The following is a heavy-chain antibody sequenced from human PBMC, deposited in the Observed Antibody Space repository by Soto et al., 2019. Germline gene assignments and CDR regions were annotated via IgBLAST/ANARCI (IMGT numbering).Heavy chain of an antibody. D-gene: IGHD2-15*01. V-gene: IGHV4-4*02. Sequence: PSETLSLTCAVSGGSISSSNWWSWVRQPPGKGLEWIGEIYHSGSTNYNPSLKSRVTISVDKSKNQFSLKLTSVTAADTAVYYCARDSAGYCIDYWGQGALVTVS. CDR1: GGSISSSNW. CDR3: ARDSAGYCIDY. J-gene: IGHJ4*02. CDR2: IYHSGST.